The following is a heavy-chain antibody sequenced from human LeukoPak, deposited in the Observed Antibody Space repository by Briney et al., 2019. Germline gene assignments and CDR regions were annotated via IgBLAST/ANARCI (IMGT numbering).Heavy chain of an antibody. CDR1: GFTFSSYA. CDR3: VKVRTAAIAVSGTFQSFDS. Sequence: PGGSLILSCAASGFTFSSYAMSWVRQFPEKGLEWVSAIGGSGSSTYYTKSVQGRFIISRDNSRNTLYLQISSLRGEDTAMYYCVKVRTAAIAVSGTFQSFDSWGQGTLVTVSS. CDR2: IGGSGSST. V-gene: IGHV3-23*01. D-gene: IGHD6-19*01. J-gene: IGHJ4*02.